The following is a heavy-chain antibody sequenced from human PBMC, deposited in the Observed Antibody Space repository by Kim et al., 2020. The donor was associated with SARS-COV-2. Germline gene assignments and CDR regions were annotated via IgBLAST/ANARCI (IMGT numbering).Heavy chain of an antibody. CDR2: SSGTGTIT. J-gene: IGHJ3*02. CDR3: VREKYWAFDI. Sequence: GGSLRLSCENSGFTFSLYSMNWVRQSPGKGLEWVSQSSGTGTITKHADSVRGRFTISRDNAKNSLFLQMNGLRAEDTAVDYGVREKYWAFDIWGQGTMVT. V-gene: IGHV3-48*04. D-gene: IGHD2-15*01. CDR1: GFTFSLYS.